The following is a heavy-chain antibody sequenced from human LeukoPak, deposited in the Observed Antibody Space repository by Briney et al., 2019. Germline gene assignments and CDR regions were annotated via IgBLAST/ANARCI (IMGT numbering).Heavy chain of an antibody. CDR1: GGSISSYF. J-gene: IGHJ5*02. D-gene: IGHD1-26*01. V-gene: IGHV4-59*01. Sequence: SSETLSLTCTVSGGSISSYFWTWIRQPPGKGLEWIGYIYYSGSTSYNPSLKSRVTMSVDTSKNQFSLNLNSVTAADTAVYYRARGYLDWFDPWGQGTLVTVSS. CDR2: IYYSGST. CDR3: ARGYLDWFDP.